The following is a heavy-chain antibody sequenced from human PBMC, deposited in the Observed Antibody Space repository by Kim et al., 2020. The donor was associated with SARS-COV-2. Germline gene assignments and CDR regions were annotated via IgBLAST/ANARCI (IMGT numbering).Heavy chain of an antibody. J-gene: IGHJ6*02. CDR1: GGSISSYY. CDR3: ARLPRSNPYYYGMDV. CDR2: IYYSGST. Sequence: SETLSLTCTVSGGSISSYYWSWIRQPPGKGLEWIGYIYYSGSTNYNPSLKSRVTISVDTSKNQFSLKLSSVTAADTAVYYCARLPRSNPYYYGMDVWGQG. V-gene: IGHV4-59*08.